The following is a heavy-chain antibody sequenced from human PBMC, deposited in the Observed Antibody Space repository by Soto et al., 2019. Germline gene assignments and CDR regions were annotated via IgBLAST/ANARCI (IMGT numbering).Heavy chain of an antibody. V-gene: IGHV1-3*01. D-gene: IGHD2-21*02. CDR1: GYRFTSYA. CDR2: INAGNGNT. Sequence: ASVKASCKACGYRFTSYAMHCVRQAPGQRLEWMGWINAGNGNTKYSQKFQGRVTITRDTSASTAYMELSSLRSEDTAVYYCARSIVVVTALDYWGQGTLVTVSS. CDR3: ARSIVVVTALDY. J-gene: IGHJ4*02.